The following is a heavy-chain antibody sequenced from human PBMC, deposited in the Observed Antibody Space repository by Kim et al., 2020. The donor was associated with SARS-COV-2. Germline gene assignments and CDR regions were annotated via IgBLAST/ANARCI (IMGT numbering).Heavy chain of an antibody. CDR2: IKQDGSEK. V-gene: IGHV3-7*03. D-gene: IGHD3-9*01. J-gene: IGHJ1*01. CDR3: ARENDDILSLEYFQH. CDR1: GFTFSSYW. Sequence: GGSLRLSCAASGFTFSSYWMSWVRQAPGKGLEWVANIKQDGSEKYYVDSVKGRFTISRDNAKNSLYLQMNSLRAEDTAVYYCARENDDILSLEYFQHWGQGTLVTVSS.